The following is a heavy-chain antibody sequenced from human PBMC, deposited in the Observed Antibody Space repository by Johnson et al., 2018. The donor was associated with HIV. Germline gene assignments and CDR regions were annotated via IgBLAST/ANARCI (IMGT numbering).Heavy chain of an antibody. CDR1: GFTFSSYA. CDR3: ARDHAFGDIWDRAFDI. Sequence: VQLVESGGGLVQPGGSLRLSCAASGFTFSSYAMSWVRQAPGKGLEWVSAISGSGGSTYYADSVKGRFTISRDNAKNTLYLQMNSLRAEDTAVYYCARDHAFGDIWDRAFDIWGQGTMVTVSS. V-gene: IGHV3-23*04. D-gene: IGHD3-10*01. CDR2: ISGSGGST. J-gene: IGHJ3*02.